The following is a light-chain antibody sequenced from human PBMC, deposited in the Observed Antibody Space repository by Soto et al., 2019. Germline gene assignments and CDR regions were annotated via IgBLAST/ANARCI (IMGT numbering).Light chain of an antibody. CDR2: AAS. CDR3: QKYNSPPRT. J-gene: IGKJ1*01. V-gene: IGKV1-27*01. CDR1: QDIANF. Sequence: DIQMTQSPSSLSASVGDRVSITCRASQDIANFLAWYQQKPGKVPTLLIYAASILQSGVPSRFSGIASGTDFTLTISSLQSEDVATYYCQKYNSPPRTFGQGTKVEI.